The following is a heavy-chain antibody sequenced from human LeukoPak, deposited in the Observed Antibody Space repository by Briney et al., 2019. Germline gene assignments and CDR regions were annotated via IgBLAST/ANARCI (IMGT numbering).Heavy chain of an antibody. J-gene: IGHJ4*02. D-gene: IGHD3-22*01. CDR2: IYSGGST. CDR1: GFTVSSNY. CDR3: AKDAYYDSSGYYYGPDY. Sequence: SGGSLRLSCAASGFTVSSNYMSWVRQAPGKGLEWVSVIYSGGSTYYADSVKGRFTISRDNSKNTLYLQMNSLRAEDTAVYYCAKDAYYDSSGYYYGPDYWGQGTLVTVSS. V-gene: IGHV3-66*01.